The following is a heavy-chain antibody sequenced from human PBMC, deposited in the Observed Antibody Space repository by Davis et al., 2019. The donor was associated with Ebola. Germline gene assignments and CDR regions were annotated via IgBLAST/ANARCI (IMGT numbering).Heavy chain of an antibody. CDR2: INWNSATI. J-gene: IGHJ5*01. Sequence: PGGSLRLSCTGSGFKFGDYGMSWVRHVPGKGLEWLCGINWNSATIRYGDSVKGRSIISRDNAKTSLYLQLNSLRVEDTALYHCAREQGYCTGGVCQNWFDSWGQGTLVTVSS. CDR3: AREQGYCTGGVCQNWFDS. D-gene: IGHD2-8*02. V-gene: IGHV3-20*01. CDR1: GFKFGDYG.